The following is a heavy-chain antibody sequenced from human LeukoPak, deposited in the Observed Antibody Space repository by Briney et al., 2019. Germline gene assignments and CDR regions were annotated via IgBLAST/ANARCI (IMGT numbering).Heavy chain of an antibody. CDR2: ISAYNGNT. CDR3: ARAYGVVLWFGEPREGWFDP. J-gene: IGHJ5*02. CDR1: GYTFTSYG. Sequence: ASVKVSCKASGYTFTSYGISWVRQAPGQGLEWMGWISAYNGNTNYAQKLQGRVTMTTDTSTSTAYMELRSLRSDDTAVYYCARAYGVVLWFGEPREGWFDPWGQGTLVTVSS. V-gene: IGHV1-18*01. D-gene: IGHD3-10*01.